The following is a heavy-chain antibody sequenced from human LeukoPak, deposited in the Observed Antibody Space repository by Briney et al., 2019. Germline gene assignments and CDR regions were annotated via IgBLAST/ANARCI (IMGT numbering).Heavy chain of an antibody. CDR2: INPNSGGT. Sequence: GASVKVSCKASGYTFTGYYMHWVRQAPGQGLEWMGWINPNSGGTNYAQKFQGRVTMTRDTSISTAYMELSRLRSDDTAVYYCARSYVYYYDSSGLPRPNFSTSFDYWGQGTLVTVSS. V-gene: IGHV1-2*02. D-gene: IGHD3-22*01. CDR1: GYTFTGYY. CDR3: ARSYVYYYDSSGLPRPNFSTSFDY. J-gene: IGHJ4*02.